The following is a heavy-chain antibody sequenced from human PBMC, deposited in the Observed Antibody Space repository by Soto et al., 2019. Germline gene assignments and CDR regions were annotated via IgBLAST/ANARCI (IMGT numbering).Heavy chain of an antibody. V-gene: IGHV3-23*01. CDR2: IKSDGSST. CDR3: AQLGLMTFSHKHYFNH. J-gene: IGHJ4*02. Sequence: GGSLRLSCVASGFSVDNYAMSWVRQAPGKGLEWVSAIKSDGSSTYYAASVKDRFIISRDNSKNTLYLQLNSLRAEDTAVYYCAQLGLMTFSHKHYFNHWGRGTLVTVSS. D-gene: IGHD3-16*01. CDR1: GFSVDNYA.